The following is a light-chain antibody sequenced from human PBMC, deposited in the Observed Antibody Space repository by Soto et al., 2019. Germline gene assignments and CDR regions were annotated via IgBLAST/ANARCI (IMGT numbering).Light chain of an antibody. CDR3: AAWDDGLNGSWV. CDR2: SNN. CDR1: SSNIGSNT. J-gene: IGLJ3*02. Sequence: QSVLTQPPSASGTPGQRVAISCSGSSSNIGSNTVNWYQQLPGTAPKLLIYSNNQRPSGVPDRFSASKSVTSASLAISGLQSEDEADYYCAAWDDGLNGSWVFGGGTKLTVL. V-gene: IGLV1-44*01.